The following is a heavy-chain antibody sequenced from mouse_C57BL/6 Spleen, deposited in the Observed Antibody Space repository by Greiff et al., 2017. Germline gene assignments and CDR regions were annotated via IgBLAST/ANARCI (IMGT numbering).Heavy chain of an antibody. Sequence: QVQLQQSGAELVRPGTSVKMSCKASGYTFTNYWIGWAKQRPGHGLEWIGVIYPGGGYTNYNEKFKGNATMTADKSSSTAYMQFSSLTSEDSAIYYGARDGARQRIDWYFDVWGTGTTVTVSS. V-gene: IGHV1-63*01. D-gene: IGHD3-2*01. J-gene: IGHJ1*03. CDR3: ARDGARQRIDWYFDV. CDR1: GYTFTNYW. CDR2: IYPGGGYT.